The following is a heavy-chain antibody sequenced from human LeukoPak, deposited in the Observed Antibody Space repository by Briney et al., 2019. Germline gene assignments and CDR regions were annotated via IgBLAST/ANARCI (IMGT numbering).Heavy chain of an antibody. CDR1: GFIFSSYW. J-gene: IGHJ4*02. CDR2: IKQDGSEK. Sequence: GGSLRLSCAASGFIFSSYWMTWVRQAPGKGLEWVANIKQDGSEKYYVDSVKGRFTISRDNSKNTLYLQMNSLRAEDTAVYYCASQTTVKFYFDYWGQGTLVTVSS. CDR3: ASQTTVKFYFDY. D-gene: IGHD4-17*01. V-gene: IGHV3-7*05.